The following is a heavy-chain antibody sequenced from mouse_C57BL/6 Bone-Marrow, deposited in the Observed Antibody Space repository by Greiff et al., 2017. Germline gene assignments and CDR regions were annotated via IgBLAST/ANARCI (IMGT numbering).Heavy chain of an antibody. V-gene: IGHV5-6*01. CDR2: ISSGGSYT. CDR1: GFTFSSYG. CDR3: ARPIYDGYLFAY. Sequence: VQLKESGGDLVKPGGSLKLSCAASGFTFSSYGISWVRQTPDKRLEWFATISSGGSYTYYPDSVKGRFTISRDNAKNTLYLQMSSLKSEDTAMYYCARPIYDGYLFAYWGQGTLVTVSA. J-gene: IGHJ3*01. D-gene: IGHD2-3*01.